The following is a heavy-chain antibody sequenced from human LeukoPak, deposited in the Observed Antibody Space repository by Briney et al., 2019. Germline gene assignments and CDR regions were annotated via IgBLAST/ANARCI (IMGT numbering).Heavy chain of an antibody. CDR2: ISSSGSTT. J-gene: IGHJ4*02. CDR1: GFTFTSYW. Sequence: PGGSLRLSCAVSGFTFTSYWMSWVRQAPGKGLEWVSGISSSGSTTYYADSVKGRFTISRDNSKNTLYLQMNSLRAEDTATYYCAKFNIVVVPAAAFEYWGQGTLVTVSS. CDR3: AKFNIVVVPAAAFEY. V-gene: IGHV3-23*01. D-gene: IGHD2-2*01.